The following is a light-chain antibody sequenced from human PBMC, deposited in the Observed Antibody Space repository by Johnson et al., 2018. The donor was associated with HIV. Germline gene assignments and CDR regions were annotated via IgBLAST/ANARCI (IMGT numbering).Light chain of an antibody. J-gene: IGLJ1*01. CDR2: ENN. CDR3: GTWDSSLGV. CDR1: SSNVGSSF. V-gene: IGLV1-51*02. Sequence: QSALTQPPSVSATPGQTVTISCSGSSSNVGSSFVSCYQQLPGTAPKLLIYENNKRPSGIPDRFSGSKSGTSATLGITGLQTGDEADYYCGTWDSSLGVFGTGTKVTVL.